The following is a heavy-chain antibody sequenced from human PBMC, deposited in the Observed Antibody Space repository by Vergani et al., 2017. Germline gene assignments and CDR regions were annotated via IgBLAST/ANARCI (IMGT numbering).Heavy chain of an antibody. D-gene: IGHD4-23*01. J-gene: IGHJ3*01. CDR1: GTSINNDFYY. Sequence: QVKLQESGPGLVKPSQTLSLTCTVSGTSINNDFYYWHWIRQPAGKGLEWIGRIYVSGITDYNSSLQSRVSMSVDTSKNQFSLTLTSVTAADTAVYYCARDNKQLRAGAFDLWGQGTMVTVSS. V-gene: IGHV4-61*02. CDR3: ARDNKQLRAGAFDL. CDR2: IYVSGIT.